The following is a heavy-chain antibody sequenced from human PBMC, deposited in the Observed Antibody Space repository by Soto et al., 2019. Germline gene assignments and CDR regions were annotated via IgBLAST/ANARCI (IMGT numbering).Heavy chain of an antibody. CDR2: ISGSGGST. CDR1: GFTFSSYA. D-gene: IGHD1-26*01. J-gene: IGHJ6*02. V-gene: IGHV3-23*01. CDR3: ARMVGGQSDMDV. Sequence: EVQLLESGGGLVQPGGSLRLSCAASGFTFSSYAMSWVRQAPGKGLEWVSAISGSGGSTYYADSVKGRFTISRDNSKHPLYLQMNSLRAEDTAVYYCARMVGGQSDMDVWGQGTTVTVSS.